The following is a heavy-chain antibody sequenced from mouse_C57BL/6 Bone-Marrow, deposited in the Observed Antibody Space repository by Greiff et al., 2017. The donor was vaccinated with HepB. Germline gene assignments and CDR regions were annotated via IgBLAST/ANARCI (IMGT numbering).Heavy chain of an antibody. V-gene: IGHV2-2*01. D-gene: IGHD2-4*01. CDR3: AREGLRSWYFDV. CDR1: GFSLTSYG. J-gene: IGHJ1*03. CDR2: IWSGGST. Sequence: VMLVESGPGLVQPSQSLSITCTVSGFSLTSYGVHWVRQSPGKGLEWLGVIWSGGSTDYNAAFISRLSISKDNSKSQVFFKMNSLQADDTAIYYCAREGLRSWYFDVWGTGTTVTVSS.